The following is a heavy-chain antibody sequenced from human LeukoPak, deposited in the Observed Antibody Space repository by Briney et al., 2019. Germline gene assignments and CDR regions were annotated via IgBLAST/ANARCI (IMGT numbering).Heavy chain of an antibody. V-gene: IGHV3-48*01. D-gene: IGHD1-26*01. J-gene: IGHJ1*01. Sequence: GGSLRLSCAASGFTFSSYSMNWVRQAPGKGLEWVSYISSSSSTIYYADSVKGRFTISRDNAKNSLYLQMNSLRAEDTAVYYCARGIVGAQGLSEYFQHWGKGTLVTVSS. CDR1: GFTFSSYS. CDR2: ISSSSSTI. CDR3: ARGIVGAQGLSEYFQH.